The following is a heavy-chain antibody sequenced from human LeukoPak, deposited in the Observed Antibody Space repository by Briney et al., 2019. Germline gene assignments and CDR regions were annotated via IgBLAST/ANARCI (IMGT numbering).Heavy chain of an antibody. J-gene: IGHJ4*02. CDR3: AGRGDYEGGGFDY. CDR2: IYYSGRT. D-gene: IGHD3-22*01. Sequence: SETLSLTCTVSGGSISSYYWSWIRQPPGKGLEWIAYIYYSGRTNYNPSLKSRVTISVDTSKNQFSLKLSSVTAADTAVYYCAGRGDYEGGGFDYGGQGPLVTVPS. CDR1: GGSISSYY. V-gene: IGHV4-59*08.